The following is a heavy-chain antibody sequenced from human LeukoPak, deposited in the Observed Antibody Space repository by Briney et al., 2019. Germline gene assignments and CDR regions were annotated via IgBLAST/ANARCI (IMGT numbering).Heavy chain of an antibody. D-gene: IGHD1-1*01. CDR1: GYTFIIYG. J-gene: IGHJ4*02. CDR2: ISAYNGNT. V-gene: IGHV1-18*01. CDR3: ARERSLGGYGY. Sequence: ASVTVSCKASGYTFIIYGISWVRQAPGQGREWMGWISAYNGNTNYAQKLQGRVTMTTDTSTSTAYMVLRSLRSDDTAVYYCARERSLGGYGYWGQGTLVTVSS.